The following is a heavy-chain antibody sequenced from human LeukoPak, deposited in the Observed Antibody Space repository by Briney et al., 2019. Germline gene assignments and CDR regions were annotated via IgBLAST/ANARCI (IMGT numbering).Heavy chain of an antibody. CDR3: ARDHCSSASCYTYYGMDL. CDR2: IEQDGSEK. Sequence: GGSLRLSCAASGFSFSSYWMNWVRQAPGKGLEWVANIEQDGSEKHYVDSVKGRFTISRDNAKNSLYLQMNSLRAEDTAVYYCARDHCSSASCYTYYGMDLWGQGTTVTVSS. J-gene: IGHJ6*02. CDR1: GFSFSSYW. V-gene: IGHV3-7*01. D-gene: IGHD2-2*02.